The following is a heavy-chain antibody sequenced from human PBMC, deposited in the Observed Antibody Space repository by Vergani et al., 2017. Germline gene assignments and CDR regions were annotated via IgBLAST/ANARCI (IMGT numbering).Heavy chain of an antibody. CDR2: VHRNGNT. V-gene: IGHV4-38-2*01. D-gene: IGHD3-10*01. J-gene: IGHJ4*02. Sequence: QVDLQESGPGLVKSSETLSLNCAVSGYSVGSGYYRGWIRPPPGRGLEWIGCVHRNGNTYYTSSLRSRTTISRDTSKNQFSLRLTSVTAADTAVYYCARQNPYGSAHVDFWGRGVLVTVSA. CDR3: ARQNPYGSAHVDF. CDR1: GYSVGSGYY.